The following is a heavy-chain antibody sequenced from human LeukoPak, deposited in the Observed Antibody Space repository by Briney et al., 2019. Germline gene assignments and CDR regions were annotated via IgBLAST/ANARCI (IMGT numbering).Heavy chain of an antibody. CDR3: AKYSYGDAFDI. CDR2: ISSSSSAI. V-gene: IGHV3-48*01. J-gene: IGHJ3*02. D-gene: IGHD5-18*01. CDR1: GFSFSSYS. Sequence: GGSLRLSCAASGFSFSSYSMNWVRQAPGKGLEWVSYISSSSSAIYYADSVKGRFTISRDNAKNSLYLQMNSLRAEDTAVYYCAKYSYGDAFDIWGQGTMVTVSS.